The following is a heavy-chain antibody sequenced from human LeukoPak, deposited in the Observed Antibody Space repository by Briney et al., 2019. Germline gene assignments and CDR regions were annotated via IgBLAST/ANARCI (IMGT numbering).Heavy chain of an antibody. Sequence: SETLSLTCTVSAGSISSSRYYWGWIRQPPGKGLEWIGSIYYSGSTYYKPSLKSRVTISVDTSKNQFSLKLSSVTAADTAVYYCARDKGSTTGFDYWGQGTLVTVSS. CDR3: ARDKGSTTGFDY. CDR2: IYYSGST. J-gene: IGHJ4*02. D-gene: IGHD2-2*01. V-gene: IGHV4-39*07. CDR1: AGSISSSRYY.